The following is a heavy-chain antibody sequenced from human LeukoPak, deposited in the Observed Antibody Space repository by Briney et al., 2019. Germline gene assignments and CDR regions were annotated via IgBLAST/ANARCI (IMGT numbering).Heavy chain of an antibody. D-gene: IGHD3-10*01. CDR3: ARDYYGSGSYYKTALRY. V-gene: IGHV3-74*01. CDR1: GFTLSSNW. J-gene: IGHJ4*02. Sequence: GGSLRLSCAASGFTLSSNWMHWVRQAPGKGLVWVSRINGDGSSTSYADSVKGRFTISGDNAKNSLYLQMNSLRAEDTAVYYCARDYYGSGSYYKTALRYWGQGTLVTVSS. CDR2: INGDGSST.